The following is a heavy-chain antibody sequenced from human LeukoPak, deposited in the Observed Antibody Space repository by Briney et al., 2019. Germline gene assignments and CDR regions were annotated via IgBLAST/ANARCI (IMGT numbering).Heavy chain of an antibody. CDR3: ATRPDIAAAGPGWFDP. J-gene: IGHJ5*02. Sequence: KPSETLSLTCAVYGGSFNGYYWSWIRQPPGKGLEWIGEINHSGSTNYIPSLKSRVTMSVDTSKNQFSLRLSSVTAADTAVYYCATRPDIAAAGPGWFDPWGQGTLVTVSS. CDR1: GGSFNGYY. CDR2: INHSGST. D-gene: IGHD6-13*01. V-gene: IGHV4-34*01.